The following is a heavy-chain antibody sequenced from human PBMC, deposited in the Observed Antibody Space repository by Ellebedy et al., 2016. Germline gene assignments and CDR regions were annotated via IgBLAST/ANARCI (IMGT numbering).Heavy chain of an antibody. J-gene: IGHJ4*02. D-gene: IGHD4/OR15-4a*01. V-gene: IGHV3-9*01. Sequence: GGSLRLXXAGSGFTFNDYALHWVRQAPGKGLEWVSGISWDSAVIGYGGSVKGRFTISKDSAKNYLYLQMNSLRPEDTAFYYCAKWTMDYFYHWGQGTLVTVSS. CDR1: GFTFNDYA. CDR2: ISWDSAVI. CDR3: AKWTMDYFYH.